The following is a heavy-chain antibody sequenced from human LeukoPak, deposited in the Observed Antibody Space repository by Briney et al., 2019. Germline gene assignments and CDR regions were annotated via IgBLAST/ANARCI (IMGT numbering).Heavy chain of an antibody. CDR1: QFIFSNYA. Sequence: GSLRLSCAASQFIFSNYAMSWVRQAPGKGLEWVANIKQDGSEQYYLDSVKGRFTISRDNAKNLAYLQMHSLRAEDSAVYYCAGDSGWLTVHWGQGTPVTVSS. V-gene: IGHV3-7*01. D-gene: IGHD6-19*01. CDR3: AGDSGWLTVH. CDR2: IKQDGSEQ. J-gene: IGHJ4*02.